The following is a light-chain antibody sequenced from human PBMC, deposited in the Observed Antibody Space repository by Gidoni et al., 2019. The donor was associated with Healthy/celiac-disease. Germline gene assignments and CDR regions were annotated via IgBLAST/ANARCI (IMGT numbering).Light chain of an antibody. V-gene: IGKV1-9*01. Sequence: IQLTHSPSFLSASVGDRVTITCRASQGISSYLAWYQQKPGKAPKLLIYAASTLQRGVPARFSGSGSGTEFTLTISSLQPEDFATYYCQQLNSYPLTFXGXTKVEIK. CDR2: AAS. J-gene: IGKJ4*01. CDR3: QQLNSYPLT. CDR1: QGISSY.